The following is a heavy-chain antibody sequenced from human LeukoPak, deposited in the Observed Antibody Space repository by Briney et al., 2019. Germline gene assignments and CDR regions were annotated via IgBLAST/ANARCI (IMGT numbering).Heavy chain of an antibody. CDR2: IKNKANSYIT. J-gene: IGHJ4*02. D-gene: IGHD1-26*01. CDR3: ASIRGTLGY. CDR1: GFTFSDHF. Sequence: PGGSLRLSCAASGFTFSDHFMDWVRQAPGKGLKWVGRIKNKANSYITQYAASMEGRFTISRDDSKNSLYLQMSSLKTEDTAMYYCASIRGTLGYWGQGTVVTVSS. V-gene: IGHV3-72*01.